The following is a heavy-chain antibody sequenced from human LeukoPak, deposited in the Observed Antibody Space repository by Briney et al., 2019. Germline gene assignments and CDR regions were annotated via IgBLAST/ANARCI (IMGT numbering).Heavy chain of an antibody. CDR1: GFTFSSYS. Sequence: PGGSLRLSCAASGFTFSSYSMNWVRQAPGKGLEWVSSISSSSSYIYYADSVKGRFTISRDNAKNSLYLQMNSLRAEDTAVYYCARDPPPYYDSSGYDYLPPLGYYFDYWGQGTLVTVSS. V-gene: IGHV3-21*01. CDR2: ISSSSSYI. CDR3: ARDPPPYYDSSGYDYLPPLGYYFDY. J-gene: IGHJ4*02. D-gene: IGHD3-22*01.